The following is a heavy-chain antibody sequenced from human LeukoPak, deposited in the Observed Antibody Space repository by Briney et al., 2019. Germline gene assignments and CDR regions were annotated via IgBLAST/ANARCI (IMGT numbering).Heavy chain of an antibody. CDR3: ERDAQRGFDYSNSLRY. D-gene: IGHD4-11*01. CDR1: GFTFNHYG. CDR2: IWSDGTNK. V-gene: IGHV3-33*01. J-gene: IGHJ4*02. Sequence: GGSLRLSCAATGFTFNHYGMHWVRQAPGKGLEWVAVIWSDGTNKYYAGSVKGRFTISRADSRNTVYLQMNTLRPEDTGMYYCERDAQRGFDYSNSLRYWGQGTPLTVST.